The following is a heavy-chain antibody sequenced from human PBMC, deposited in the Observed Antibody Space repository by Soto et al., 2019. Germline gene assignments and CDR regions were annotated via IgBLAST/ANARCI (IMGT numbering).Heavy chain of an antibody. CDR3: GRGSGPRGRPY. CDR1: GFTFSSYS. D-gene: IGHD1-26*01. CDR2: ITSSSAFL. V-gene: IGHV3-21*01. Sequence: PGGSLRLSCAASGFTFSSYSMNWVRQAPGKGLEWVSSITSSSAFLYYADSLKGRFTISRDNARNSLYLQMHSLRAEDTAVYYCGRGSGPRGRPYWGQGILVTVSS. J-gene: IGHJ4*02.